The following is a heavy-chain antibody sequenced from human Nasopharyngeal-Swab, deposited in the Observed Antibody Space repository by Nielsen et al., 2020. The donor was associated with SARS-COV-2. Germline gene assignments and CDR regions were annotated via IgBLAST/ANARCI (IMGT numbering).Heavy chain of an antibody. D-gene: IGHD6-19*01. Sequence: GGSLRLSCAASGFTFSPYAMYWVRQPPAKGLEWVSIISGSGRSTYYADSVKGRFTVSRDNSKNTLYLQMNSLRAEDTAVYYCAKSGVGYSSFLDYWGLGTLVTVSS. J-gene: IGHJ4*02. CDR1: GFTFSPYA. CDR2: ISGSGRST. CDR3: AKSGVGYSSFLDY. V-gene: IGHV3-23*01.